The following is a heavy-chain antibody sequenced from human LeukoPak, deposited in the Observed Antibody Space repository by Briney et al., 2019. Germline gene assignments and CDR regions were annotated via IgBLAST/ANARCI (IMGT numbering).Heavy chain of an antibody. Sequence: GGSLRLSCAASGFTFSSYSMNWVRQAPGKGLEWVSSISSSSSYIYYADSVKGRFTISRDNAENSLYLQMNSLRAEDTAVYYCASFFGSGSYYSYYYYGMDVWGQGTTVTVSS. CDR1: GFTFSSYS. J-gene: IGHJ6*02. V-gene: IGHV3-21*01. CDR3: ASFFGSGSYYSYYYYGMDV. CDR2: ISSSSSYI. D-gene: IGHD3-10*01.